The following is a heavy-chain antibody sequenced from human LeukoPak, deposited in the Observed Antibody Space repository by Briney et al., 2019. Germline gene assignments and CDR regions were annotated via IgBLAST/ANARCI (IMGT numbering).Heavy chain of an antibody. CDR2: IYYSGTT. J-gene: IGHJ4*02. Sequence: KPSETLSLTCAVSGGSISNYYWTWIRQPPGKGLEWIGYIYYSGTTSYNPSLKSRVTISLDTSKSQFSLKLSSVTAADTAVYYCARGHYYDNGGYPLSDYWGQGTLVTVSS. D-gene: IGHD3-22*01. CDR1: GGSISNYY. V-gene: IGHV4-59*01. CDR3: ARGHYYDNGGYPLSDY.